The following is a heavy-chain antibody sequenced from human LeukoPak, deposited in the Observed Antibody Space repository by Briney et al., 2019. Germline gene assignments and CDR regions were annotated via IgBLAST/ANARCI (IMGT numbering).Heavy chain of an antibody. J-gene: IGHJ6*04. V-gene: IGHV4-39*07. CDR2: IYYSGSS. D-gene: IGHD1-14*01. CDR3: AREITWHVDV. CDR1: GGSISSSSYY. Sequence: SETLSLTCTVSGGSISSSSYYWGWIRQPPGEGLEWIGGIYYSGSSYYNPSLKSRVTISVDTSKNQFSLKLSSVTAADTAVYYCAREITWHVDVWGKGTTVTVSS.